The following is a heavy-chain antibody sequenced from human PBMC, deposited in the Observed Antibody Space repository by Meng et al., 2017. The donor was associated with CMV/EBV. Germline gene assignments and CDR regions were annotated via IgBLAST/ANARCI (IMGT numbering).Heavy chain of an antibody. J-gene: IGHJ4*02. CDR1: GYSLSTSGVG. Sequence: QITLKESGPTLVKPTQTLTLTCTFSGYSLSTSGVGVGWIRQPPGKALEWLALIYWDDGKRYSPSLKSRLTITKDSSKNQVVLTTTNMDPVDTATYYWAHRGSYGYHGYWGQGTLVTVSS. CDR2: IYWDDGK. CDR3: AHRGSYGYHGY. V-gene: IGHV2-5*02. D-gene: IGHD5-18*01.